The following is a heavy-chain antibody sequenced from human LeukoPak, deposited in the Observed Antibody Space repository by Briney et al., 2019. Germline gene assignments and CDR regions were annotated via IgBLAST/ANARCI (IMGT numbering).Heavy chain of an antibody. CDR3: VPANTRRFDY. Sequence: PGGSPRLSCAASGFTFSYENMNWVRQAPGKGPEWVSQISGTGNIKYYADSVKGRFTISRDNAKNALYLQMSSLTAEDTAVYYCVPANTRRFDYWGQGVLVTVSS. V-gene: IGHV3-48*04. D-gene: IGHD3-3*01. J-gene: IGHJ4*02. CDR1: GFTFSYEN. CDR2: ISGTGNIK.